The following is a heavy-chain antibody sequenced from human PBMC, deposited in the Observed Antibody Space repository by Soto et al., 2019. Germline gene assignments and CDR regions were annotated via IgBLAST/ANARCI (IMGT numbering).Heavy chain of an antibody. V-gene: IGHV4-39*01. Sequence: QLQLQGSGPGLVKPSETLSLTCTVSGASIGSSNFYWVWIRRPPGKGLEWIGSINYSGSTYYNPSLKSRVTISAGTSGNQFSLRLTSVTAADTAVYYCAQSLWQQWVVHYWGQGTLVIVSS. J-gene: IGHJ4*02. D-gene: IGHD6-13*01. CDR2: INYSGST. CDR3: AQSLWQQWVVHY. CDR1: GASIGSSNFY.